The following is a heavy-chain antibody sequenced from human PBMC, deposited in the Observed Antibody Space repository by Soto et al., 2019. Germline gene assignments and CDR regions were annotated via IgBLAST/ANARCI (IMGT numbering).Heavy chain of an antibody. CDR1: GDSLENLA. J-gene: IGHJ6*02. Sequence: QVQLVQSGTEVRTPGSSVKVSCKASGDSLENLAISWVRQAPGQGFEWMGGVIPVLGTTDYAQTFQGRLMIAADEHTNTVYMELSSLRSEDTALYYCASLNNWSSGDGRIDVWGRGTAVSVSS. CDR2: VIPVLGTT. V-gene: IGHV1-69*01. D-gene: IGHD1-20*01. CDR3: ASLNNWSSGDGRIDV.